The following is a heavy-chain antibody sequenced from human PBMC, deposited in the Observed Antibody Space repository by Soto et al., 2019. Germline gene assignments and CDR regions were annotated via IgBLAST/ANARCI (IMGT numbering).Heavy chain of an antibody. CDR2: ISFDGNKI. CDR1: GFTFSDYG. V-gene: IGHV3-33*05. CDR3: GRDFEDFAIYQFSYGMSV. D-gene: IGHD2-2*01. J-gene: IGHJ6*02. Sequence: GESLKISCVTSGFTFSDYGFHWVRQAPGKGLDWVAMISFDGNKINYAESVKGRFTISRDPSKNTLYLQMTSLTAEDAAVYYCGRDFEDFAIYQFSYGMSVWGPGPSLTVS.